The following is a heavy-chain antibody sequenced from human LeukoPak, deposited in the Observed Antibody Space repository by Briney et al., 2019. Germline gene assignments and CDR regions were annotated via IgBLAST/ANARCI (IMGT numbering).Heavy chain of an antibody. CDR2: IYSGGNT. V-gene: IGHV3-53*01. J-gene: IGHJ3*02. Sequence: PGGSLRLSCAASGLTVSSNYMSWVRQSAEKGLEWVTIIYSGGNTYYADSVRGRFTISRDNSKNTLYLQMNSLRAEDTAVYYCARSKVDTAMALDAFDIWGQGTMVTVSS. D-gene: IGHD5-18*01. CDR3: ARSKVDTAMALDAFDI. CDR1: GLTVSSNY.